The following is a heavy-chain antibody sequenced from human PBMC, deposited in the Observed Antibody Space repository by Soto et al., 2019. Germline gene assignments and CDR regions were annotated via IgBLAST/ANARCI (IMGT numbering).Heavy chain of an antibody. Sequence: QVQLQESGPGLVKTSQTLSLTCTVSGASTGSGGSYLSWIRQHPGKGLEWIGYIYYTGSTYYSPSLMSRASTSVDTSNNQFSLKLGSATAADTSVYYCARADYGDRGLAFDSWGQGTLVTVSS. CDR1: GASTGSGGSY. J-gene: IGHJ4*02. V-gene: IGHV4-31*03. CDR2: IYYTGST. D-gene: IGHD4-17*01. CDR3: ARADYGDRGLAFDS.